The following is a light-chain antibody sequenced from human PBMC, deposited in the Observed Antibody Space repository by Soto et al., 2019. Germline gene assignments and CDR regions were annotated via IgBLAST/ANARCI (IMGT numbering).Light chain of an antibody. V-gene: IGKV1-5*01. CDR2: DAS. CDR3: QQYYSYSST. CDR1: QNISTW. J-gene: IGKJ5*01. Sequence: DTQLTQSPSTLSASVGDRVTITCRASQNISTWLAWFQQKPGKAPNLLIYDASSLQSGGPSRFSGSGSGTQFTLTISSLQPDDFATYFCQQYYSYSSTFGQGTRLEIK.